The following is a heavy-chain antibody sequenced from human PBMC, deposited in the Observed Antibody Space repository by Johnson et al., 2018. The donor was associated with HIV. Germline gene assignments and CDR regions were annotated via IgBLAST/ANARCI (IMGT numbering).Heavy chain of an antibody. Sequence: VQLVESGGGLVQPGGSLRLSCAASGFTVSSNYMSWVRQAPGKGLEWVSVIYSGGSTYYADSVKGRFTISRDNSKNTLYLQMNSLRAEDTAIYYCAKRPIMIAFGEINGFDIWGQGTVVTVSS. CDR3: AKRPIMIAFGEINGFDI. V-gene: IGHV3-66*04. J-gene: IGHJ3*02. CDR1: GFTVSSNY. CDR2: IYSGGST. D-gene: IGHD3-16*01.